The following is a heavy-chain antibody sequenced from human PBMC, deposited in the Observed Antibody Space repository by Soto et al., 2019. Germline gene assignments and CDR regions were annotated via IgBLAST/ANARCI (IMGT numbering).Heavy chain of an antibody. D-gene: IGHD6-19*01. CDR3: TASSGWYNAFDI. CDR2: ISGSGGST. CDR1: GFTFISYA. J-gene: IGHJ3*02. Sequence: EVHLLESGGGLVQPGGSLRLSCAAFGFTFISYAMSWVRQAPGKRLGWVSAISGSGGSTYYADSVKGRFTISRDNSKNTLYLQMNSLRAEDTAVYYCTASSGWYNAFDIWGQGTMVTVSS. V-gene: IGHV3-23*01.